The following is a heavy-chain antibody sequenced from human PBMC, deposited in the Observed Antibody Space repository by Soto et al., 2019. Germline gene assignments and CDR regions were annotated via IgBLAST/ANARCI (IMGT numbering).Heavy chain of an antibody. D-gene: IGHD4-17*01. CDR3: AKGGDYPENYYFDY. J-gene: IGHJ4*02. Sequence: PGGSLRLSCAASGFTFSSYAMSWVRQAPGKGLEWVSAISGSGGSTYYADSVEGRFTISRDNSKNTLYLQMNSLRAEDTAVYYFAKGGDYPENYYFDYWGQGTLVTVSS. V-gene: IGHV3-23*01. CDR2: ISGSGGST. CDR1: GFTFSSYA.